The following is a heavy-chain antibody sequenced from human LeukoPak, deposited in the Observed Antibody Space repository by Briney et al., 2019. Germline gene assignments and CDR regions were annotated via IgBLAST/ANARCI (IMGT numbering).Heavy chain of an antibody. CDR2: LYSGANT. CDR1: GFSVSSNF. V-gene: IGHV3-53*01. J-gene: IGHJ3*02. Sequence: PGGSLRLSCTASGFSVSSNFMSWVRQAPGKGLEWVSVLYSGANTYYADSVKGRFTISRDNSKNTLYLQMNSLRADDTAVYYCVRDGYSYGFMLASDIWGPGTRVTVSS. CDR3: VRDGYSYGFMLASDI. D-gene: IGHD5-18*01.